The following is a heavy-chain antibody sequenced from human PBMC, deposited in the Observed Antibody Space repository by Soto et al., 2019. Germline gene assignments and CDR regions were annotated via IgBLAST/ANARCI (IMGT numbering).Heavy chain of an antibody. V-gene: IGHV5-51*01. J-gene: IGHJ6*02. CDR2: IYPGDSDT. Sequence: GESLKISCKGSGYTFTNYWIGWVRQMPGKGLEWMGIIYPGDSDTKYNPAFQGQVTISADKSITTTYLQWSSLKASDTAIYYCAASIFYYGMDVWGQGTTVTVSS. CDR1: GYTFTNYW. CDR3: AASIFYYGMDV.